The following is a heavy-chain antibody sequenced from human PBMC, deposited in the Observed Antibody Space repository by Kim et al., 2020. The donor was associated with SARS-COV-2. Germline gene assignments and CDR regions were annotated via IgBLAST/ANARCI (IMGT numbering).Heavy chain of an antibody. D-gene: IGHD1-26*01. J-gene: IGHJ4*02. CDR2: ISSSGSDI. CDR3: ARDLLGWELLGFDY. CDR1: GFTLSSYS. Sequence: GGSLRLSCAASGFTLSSYSMNWVRQAPGKGLEWVSYISSSGSDIYYADSVKGRFTISRDNAKSSVYLQMNSLRAEDTAVYYCARDLLGWELLGFDYWGQGTLVTVSS. V-gene: IGHV3-48*01.